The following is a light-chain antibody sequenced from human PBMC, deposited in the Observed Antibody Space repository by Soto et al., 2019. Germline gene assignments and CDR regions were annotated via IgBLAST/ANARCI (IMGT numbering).Light chain of an antibody. Sequence: EIVLTQSPVTLSLSPGERATLSCSASQSVSSSYLAWYQQKPGQAPRLLIYGASSRATGIPDRFSGSGSGTDFTLTISSLQPEDFATYYCQQLNSYPRKFGQGTKVDIK. J-gene: IGKJ1*01. CDR1: QSVSSSY. CDR2: GAS. V-gene: IGKV3-20*01. CDR3: QQLNSYPRK.